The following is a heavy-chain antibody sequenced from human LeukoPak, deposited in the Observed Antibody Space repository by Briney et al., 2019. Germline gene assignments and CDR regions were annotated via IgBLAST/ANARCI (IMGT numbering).Heavy chain of an antibody. J-gene: IGHJ4*02. D-gene: IGHD6-19*01. CDR2: IYYSGSA. CDR3: TRLYSSGWYYGN. CDR1: GGSISSGGYY. Sequence: PSETLSLTCTVSGGSISSGGYYWSWIRPHPGKGLEWIGYIYYSGSAYYNPSLKSRVTISGDTSKNQFSLQLSSVTAADTAVYYCTRLYSSGWYYGNWGQGTLVTVSS. V-gene: IGHV4-31*03.